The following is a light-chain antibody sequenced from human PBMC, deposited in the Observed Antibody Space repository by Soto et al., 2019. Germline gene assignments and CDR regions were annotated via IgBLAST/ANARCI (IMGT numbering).Light chain of an antibody. V-gene: IGKV1-39*01. CDR2: AAS. J-gene: IGKJ1*01. Sequence: DIQITQSPSSLSASVGDRVTITCRASQPISNYLNWYEQKPGKAPKLLIYAASSLHCGVPSRLSGSGSGTDFTLAISSLQPEDFETYYCQQSYSTTWTFGQGTKVDIK. CDR1: QPISNY. CDR3: QQSYSTTWT.